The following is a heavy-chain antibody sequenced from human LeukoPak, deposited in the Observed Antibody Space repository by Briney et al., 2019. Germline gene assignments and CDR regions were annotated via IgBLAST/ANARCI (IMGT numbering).Heavy chain of an antibody. V-gene: IGHV4-38-2*02. J-gene: IGHJ4*02. D-gene: IGHD5-12*01. CDR2: IYHSGST. Sequence: SETLSLTCTVSGYSISSGYDWGWIRQPPGKGLQWIGTIYHSGSTYYNPSLKSRVTISVDTSKNQFSLKLSSVTAADTAVYYCAAEFSAYEPFDSWGQGTLVTVSS. CDR3: AAEFSAYEPFDS. CDR1: GYSISSGYD.